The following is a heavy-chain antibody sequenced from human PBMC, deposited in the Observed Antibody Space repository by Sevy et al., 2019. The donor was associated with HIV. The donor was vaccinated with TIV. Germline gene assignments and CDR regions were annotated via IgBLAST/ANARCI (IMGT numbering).Heavy chain of an antibody. V-gene: IGHV3-48*03. CDR1: GFSFSSYE. J-gene: IGHJ6*02. Sequence: HGGSLRLSCAASGFSFSSYEMNWVRQAPGKGLEWFSYISSSGTTIYYADSVKGRFTVSRDNAKNSLYLQMNSLRGEDTSVYYCARDLPGDSRMDVWGQGTTVTVS. CDR2: ISSSGTTI. CDR3: ARDLPGDSRMDV. D-gene: IGHD3-22*01.